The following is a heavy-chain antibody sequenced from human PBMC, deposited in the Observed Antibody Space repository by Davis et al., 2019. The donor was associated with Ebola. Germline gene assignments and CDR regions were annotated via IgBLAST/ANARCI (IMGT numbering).Heavy chain of an antibody. J-gene: IGHJ4*02. CDR3: ARHALVFQLDY. D-gene: IGHD2-21*01. CDR2: INHSGST. V-gene: IGHV4-39*01. CDR1: GGSISSSSYY. Sequence: SETLSLTCTVSGGSISSSSYYWGWIRQPPGKGLEWIGEINHSGSTNYNPSLKSRVTISVDTSKNQFSLKLSSVTAADTAVYYCARHALVFQLDYWGQGTLVTVSS.